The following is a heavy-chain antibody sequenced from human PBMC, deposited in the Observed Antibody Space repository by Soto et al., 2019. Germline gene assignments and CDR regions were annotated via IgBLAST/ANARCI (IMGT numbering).Heavy chain of an antibody. CDR2: IDPRSGGT. J-gene: IGHJ4*02. CDR3: ATDGDGIGPY. V-gene: IGHV1-2*02. Sequence: HVQLVQSGTEVKKPGASVRVSCMVSGYPFTTYYIHWVRQAPGQGLEWMGGIDPRSGGTVDEQKFQGRVTMTGDTSTSTVYMELSGLTSDDTALYYCATDGDGIGPYWGQGSLVTVSS. CDR1: GYPFTTYY. D-gene: IGHD1-26*01.